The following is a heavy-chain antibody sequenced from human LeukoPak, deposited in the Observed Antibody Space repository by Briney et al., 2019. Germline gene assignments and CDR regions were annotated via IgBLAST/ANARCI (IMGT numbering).Heavy chain of an antibody. CDR3: AKGSDYSSGWYLLAFDI. CDR1: GFTFSSYG. Sequence: GGSLRLSCAASGFTFSSYGMHWVRQAPGKGLEWVAFIRYDGSNKYYADSVKGRFTISRDNSKNTLYLQMNSLRAEDTAVYYCAKGSDYSSGWYLLAFDIWGQGAMVTVSS. J-gene: IGHJ3*02. CDR2: IRYDGSNK. D-gene: IGHD6-19*01. V-gene: IGHV3-30*02.